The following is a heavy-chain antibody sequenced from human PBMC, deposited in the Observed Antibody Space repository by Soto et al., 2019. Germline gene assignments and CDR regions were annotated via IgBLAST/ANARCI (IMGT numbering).Heavy chain of an antibody. CDR2: ISSSSNTI. V-gene: IGHV3-48*02. Sequence: EVQLVESGGGLIQPGGSLRLSCAASGFPFNTYIMHWVRQAPGKGLEWVSCISSSSNTIYYADSVKGRFTISRDNAKDSMYVEMNGLGDDDTAMYYCARGWGDFDYWGQGTLGPVSS. CDR3: ARGWGDFDY. D-gene: IGHD3-16*01. J-gene: IGHJ4*02. CDR1: GFPFNTYI.